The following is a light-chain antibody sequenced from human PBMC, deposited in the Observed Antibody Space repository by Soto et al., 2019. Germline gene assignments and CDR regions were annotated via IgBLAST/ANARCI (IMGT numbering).Light chain of an antibody. CDR1: QSVSSN. CDR2: GAS. J-gene: IGKJ3*01. Sequence: EIVMTQSPATLSVSPGERATLSCRASQSVSSNLAWYQQKPGQAPRLLIYGASTRATGIPARFSGSGSGTELTLTISILQSEDFAFYYCQQYNNWPKTFGPGTKVDIK. CDR3: QQYNNWPKT. V-gene: IGKV3-15*01.